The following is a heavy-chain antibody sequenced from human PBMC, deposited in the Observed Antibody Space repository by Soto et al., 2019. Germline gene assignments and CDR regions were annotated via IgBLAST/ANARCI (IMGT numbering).Heavy chain of an antibody. D-gene: IGHD3-16*01. V-gene: IGHV1-69*02. CDR3: ARGEVANDYILNYFDY. Sequence: QVQLVQSGAEVKKPGSSVKVSCKASGGTFSSYTISWVRQALGQGLEWMGRIIPILGIANYAQKFQGRVTITADKSTSTAYMELSSLRSEDTAVYYCARGEVANDYILNYFDYWGQGTLVTVSS. J-gene: IGHJ4*02. CDR2: IIPILGIA. CDR1: GGTFSSYT.